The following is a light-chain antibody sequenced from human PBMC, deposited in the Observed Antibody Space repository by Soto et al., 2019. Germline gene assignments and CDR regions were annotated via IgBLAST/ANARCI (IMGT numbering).Light chain of an antibody. CDR3: QQYKDWPQT. Sequence: EIVMTQSPAPLYVSPGERATLSCRASQSVSSTLAWYQQKPGQAPRLLIYGASTRATGIPARFSGSGSGTEFTLTISSLQSEDFAVYYCQQYKDWPQTFGQGTKVEIK. J-gene: IGKJ1*01. CDR2: GAS. V-gene: IGKV3-15*01. CDR1: QSVSST.